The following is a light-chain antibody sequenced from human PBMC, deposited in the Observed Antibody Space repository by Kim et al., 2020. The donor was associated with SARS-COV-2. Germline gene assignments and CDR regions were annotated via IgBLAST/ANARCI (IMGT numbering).Light chain of an antibody. J-gene: IGLJ2*01. CDR1: KLGDKY. Sequence: VSPGQTASITCSGDKLGDKYTCWYQQKPGQSPLLVIYLDSKRPSGIPERFSGSSSGNTATLTISGTQATDEADYYCQAWDSSTVVFGGGTQLTVL. V-gene: IGLV3-1*01. CDR3: QAWDSSTVV. CDR2: LDS.